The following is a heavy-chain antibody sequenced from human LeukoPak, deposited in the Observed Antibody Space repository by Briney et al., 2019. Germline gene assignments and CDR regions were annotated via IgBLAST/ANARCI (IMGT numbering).Heavy chain of an antibody. Sequence: GGSLRLSCAASGFTFSGYAMNWVRQAPGKGLERVSGISGSGAGTYYADSVKGRFTISRDNPKSTLYLQMKSLRVEDTVVYYCAKESKSTSSWYYFDSWGQGTLVTVSS. V-gene: IGHV3-23*01. CDR2: ISGSGAGT. CDR3: AKESKSTSSWYYFDS. D-gene: IGHD6-13*01. CDR1: GFTFSGYA. J-gene: IGHJ4*02.